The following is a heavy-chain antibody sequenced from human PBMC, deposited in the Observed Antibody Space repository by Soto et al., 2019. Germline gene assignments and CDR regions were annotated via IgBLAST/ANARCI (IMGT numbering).Heavy chain of an antibody. Sequence: SVKVSCKASGGTFSSYAISWVRQAPGQGLEWMGGIIPIFGTANYAQKFQGRVTITADESTGTAYMELSSLRSEDTAVYYCARASPFDDIDYWGQGTLVTVSS. V-gene: IGHV1-69*13. J-gene: IGHJ4*02. CDR3: ARASPFDDIDY. CDR2: IIPIFGTA. CDR1: GGTFSSYA.